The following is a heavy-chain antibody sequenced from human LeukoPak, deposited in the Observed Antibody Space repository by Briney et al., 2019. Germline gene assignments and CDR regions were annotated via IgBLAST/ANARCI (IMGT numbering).Heavy chain of an antibody. CDR1: GGTFSSYA. CDR2: IIPIFDTA. Sequence: SVKVSCKASGGTFSSYAISWVRQAPGQGLEWMGGIIPIFDTANYAQKFQGRVTITADKSTSTAYMELSSLRSEDAAVYYCARDKAGTPWLAANTAFDIWGQGTMVTVSS. J-gene: IGHJ3*02. CDR3: ARDKAGTPWLAANTAFDI. V-gene: IGHV1-69*06. D-gene: IGHD3-22*01.